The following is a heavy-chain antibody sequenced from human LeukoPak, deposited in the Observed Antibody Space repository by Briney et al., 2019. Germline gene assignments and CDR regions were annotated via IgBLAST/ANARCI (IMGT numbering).Heavy chain of an antibody. CDR2: IIPIFGTT. CDR1: GGTFSSYA. Sequence: ASVKVSCKASGGTFSSYAISWVRQAPGQGLEWMGGIIPIFGTTNYAQKFQGRVTITADESTTTAYLEVSSLTSEDTAVYYCARGGTTVVRFDGWGQGTLVTVSS. D-gene: IGHD4-23*01. J-gene: IGHJ4*02. V-gene: IGHV1-69*13. CDR3: ARGGTTVVRFDG.